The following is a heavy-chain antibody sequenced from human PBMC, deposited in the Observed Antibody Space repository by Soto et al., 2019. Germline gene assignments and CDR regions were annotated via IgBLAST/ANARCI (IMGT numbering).Heavy chain of an antibody. CDR3: ATRDRVISGSSHFYGTDV. D-gene: IGHD1-26*01. V-gene: IGHV3-74*01. J-gene: IGHJ6*02. Sequence: GSLRLSCAASGFTFSSYWMHWVRQAPGEGLVWVSRIKSDGSSITYADSVKGRFTISRDKSKNTLYLQMNSLRAEDTAVYRCATRDRVISGSSHFYGTDVWGQGITVTVSS. CDR1: GFTFSSYW. CDR2: IKSDGSSI.